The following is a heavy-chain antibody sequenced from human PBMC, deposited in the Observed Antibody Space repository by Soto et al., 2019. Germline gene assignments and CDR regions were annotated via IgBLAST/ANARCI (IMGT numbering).Heavy chain of an antibody. V-gene: IGHV1-18*01. CDR1: GYTFTSYG. CDR3: ARANVYYYYCYMDV. CDR2: ISAYNGNT. Sequence: QVQLVQSGAEVKKPGASVKVSCKASGYTFTSYGISWVRQATGQGLEWMGWISAYNGNTNYAQKLKGRVTMTTDTSTLTAYMELRGLRSDDTAVYYCARANVYYYYCYMDVWGKGTKITVSS. D-gene: IGHD1-1*01. J-gene: IGHJ6*03.